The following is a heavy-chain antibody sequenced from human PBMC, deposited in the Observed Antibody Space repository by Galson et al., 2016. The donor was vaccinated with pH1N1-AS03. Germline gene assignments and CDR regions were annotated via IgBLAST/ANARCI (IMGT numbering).Heavy chain of an antibody. D-gene: IGHD6-13*01. CDR2: INVTGGST. J-gene: IGHJ4*02. V-gene: IGHV3-23*01. Sequence: SLRLSCATSGFTFSSYGMTWVRQAPGKGLEWVSSINVTGGSTYYADSVKGRFTISRDHSKNTLYLQMSSLRAEDTAVYYCAKDRSSWPPGWGSVDSWGQGTLVTVSS. CDR1: GFTFSSYG. CDR3: AKDRSSWPPGWGSVDS.